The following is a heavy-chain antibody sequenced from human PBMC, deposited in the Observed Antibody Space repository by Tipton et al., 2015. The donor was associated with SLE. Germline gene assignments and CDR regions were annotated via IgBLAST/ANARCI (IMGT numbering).Heavy chain of an antibody. D-gene: IGHD6-19*01. CDR1: GGSISSSSYY. J-gene: IGHJ3*01. Sequence: TLSLTCTVSGGSISSSSYYWSWIRQPPGKGLEWIGYIYYSGSTNYNPSLKSRATISVDTSKKQFSLKLSSVTAADTAVYYCARDSSGWYGLWGQGTMVTVSS. V-gene: IGHV4-61*01. CDR2: IYYSGST. CDR3: ARDSSGWYGL.